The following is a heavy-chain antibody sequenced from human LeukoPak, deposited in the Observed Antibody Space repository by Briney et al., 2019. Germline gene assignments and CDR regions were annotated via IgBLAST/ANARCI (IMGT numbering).Heavy chain of an antibody. Sequence: PGGSLRLSCAASGFTFSSYAMSWVRQAPGKGLEWVSAISGSGGSTYYADSVKGRFTISRDNSKNTLYLQMNCLRAEDTAVYYCAKEWQWLGYYYYYMDVWGKGTTVTVSS. D-gene: IGHD6-19*01. CDR1: GFTFSSYA. CDR3: AKEWQWLGYYYYYMDV. CDR2: ISGSGGST. J-gene: IGHJ6*03. V-gene: IGHV3-23*01.